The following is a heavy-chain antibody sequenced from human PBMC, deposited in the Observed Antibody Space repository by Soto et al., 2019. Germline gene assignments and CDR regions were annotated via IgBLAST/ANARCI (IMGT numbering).Heavy chain of an antibody. Sequence: SVKVSCKASGGTFSSYTISWVRQAPGQGLEWMGRIIPILGIANYAQKFQGRVTITADKSTSTAYMELSSLRSEDTAVYYCARAEYCSSTSCKSRYYYYYYMDVWGKGTTVTVSS. V-gene: IGHV1-69*02. CDR2: IIPILGIA. CDR1: GGTFSSYT. D-gene: IGHD2-2*01. CDR3: ARAEYCSSTSCKSRYYYYYYMDV. J-gene: IGHJ6*03.